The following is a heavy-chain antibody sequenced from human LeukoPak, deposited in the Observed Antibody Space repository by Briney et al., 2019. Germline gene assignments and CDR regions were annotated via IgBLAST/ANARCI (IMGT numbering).Heavy chain of an antibody. CDR1: GFTFSSYS. Sequence: PGGSLRLSCAAFGFTFSSYSMNWVRQAPGKGLEWVSYISNSSSAIYYADSVKGRFTISRDNAKNSLYLQMNSLRVEDTAVYYCARGDGYAVAFDIWGQGTMVTVSS. CDR2: ISNSSSAI. J-gene: IGHJ3*02. V-gene: IGHV3-48*01. D-gene: IGHD5-24*01. CDR3: ARGDGYAVAFDI.